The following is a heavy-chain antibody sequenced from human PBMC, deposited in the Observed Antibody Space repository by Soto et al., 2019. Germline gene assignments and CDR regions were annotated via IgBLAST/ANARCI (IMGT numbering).Heavy chain of an antibody. D-gene: IGHD3-9*01. Sequence: PSETLSLTCTVSGGSISSGGYYWSWIRQHPGKGLEWIGYIYYSGSTYYNPSLKSRVTISVDTSKNQFSLKLSSVTAADTAVYYCARGRVNQLRYFDWLSHFDYWGQGTLVTVSS. CDR3: ARGRVNQLRYFDWLSHFDY. CDR2: IYYSGST. J-gene: IGHJ4*02. CDR1: GGSISSGGYY. V-gene: IGHV4-31*03.